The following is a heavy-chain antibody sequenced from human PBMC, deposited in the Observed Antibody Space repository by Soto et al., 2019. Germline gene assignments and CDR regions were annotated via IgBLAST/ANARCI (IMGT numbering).Heavy chain of an antibody. D-gene: IGHD5-12*01. CDR3: ARGRGYHDGGMDV. Sequence: GGSLRLSCAASGFTFSSYSMNWVRQAPGKGLEWVSSISSSSSYIYYADSVKGRFTISRDNAKNSLYLQMNSLRAEDTAVYYCARGRGYHDGGMDVWGQGTMVTVSS. J-gene: IGHJ6*02. V-gene: IGHV3-21*01. CDR1: GFTFSSYS. CDR2: ISSSSSYI.